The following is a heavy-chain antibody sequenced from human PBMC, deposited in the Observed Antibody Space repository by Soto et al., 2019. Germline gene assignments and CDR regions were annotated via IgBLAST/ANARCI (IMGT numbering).Heavy chain of an antibody. CDR3: TRVSLAHDAFDV. V-gene: IGHV1-2*02. J-gene: IGHJ3*01. Sequence: ASVKVSCKASGYTFTDQYMHWVRQAPGQGLEWMGWINPNSGGTKYAQKFQGRVTMTRDTSSSTAHMELTRLMSDDTAIYYCTRVSLAHDAFDVWGQGTMVTV. CDR1: GYTFTDQY. CDR2: INPNSGGT.